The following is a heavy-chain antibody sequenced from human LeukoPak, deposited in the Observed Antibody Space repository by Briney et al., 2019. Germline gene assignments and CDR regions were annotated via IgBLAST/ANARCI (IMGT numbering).Heavy chain of an antibody. V-gene: IGHV5-51*01. Sequence: GESLKISCKASTYNFPNYWIGWVRQMPGKSLEWMGIIYPAGSHTIYSPSFQGQVTISVDKSTSTAYLQWSTLKASDTAMYYCARRNYTSVWFDPWGQGTLVTVS. CDR1: TYNFPNYW. CDR3: ARRNYTSVWFDP. D-gene: IGHD1-7*01. J-gene: IGHJ5*02. CDR2: IYPAGSHT.